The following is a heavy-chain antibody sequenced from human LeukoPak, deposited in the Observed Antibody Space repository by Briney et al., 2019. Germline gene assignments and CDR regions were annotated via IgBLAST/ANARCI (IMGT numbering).Heavy chain of an antibody. Sequence: PGGSLRLSCAASGFTFSSYAMAWVRQAPGKGLEWVSTISGSSTSTYYADSVKGRFTISRDNSENALSLQMNSLRAEDTAVYYCAKGARWFGELSLDYWGQGTLVTVSS. CDR2: ISGSSTST. D-gene: IGHD3-10*01. V-gene: IGHV3-23*01. J-gene: IGHJ4*02. CDR1: GFTFSSYA. CDR3: AKGARWFGELSLDY.